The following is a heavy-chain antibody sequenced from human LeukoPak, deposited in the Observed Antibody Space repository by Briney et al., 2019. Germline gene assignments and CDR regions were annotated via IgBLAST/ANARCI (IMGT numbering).Heavy chain of an antibody. D-gene: IGHD4-17*01. CDR2: IYYSGST. Sequence: SETLSLTCTVSGGSISSYYWSWIRQPPGKGLEWIGYIYYSGSTNYNPSLKSRVTISVDTSKNQFSLKLSSVTAADTAMYYCARDYGNNWFDPWGQGTLVTVTA. CDR1: GGSISSYY. J-gene: IGHJ5*02. CDR3: ARDYGNNWFDP. V-gene: IGHV4-59*12.